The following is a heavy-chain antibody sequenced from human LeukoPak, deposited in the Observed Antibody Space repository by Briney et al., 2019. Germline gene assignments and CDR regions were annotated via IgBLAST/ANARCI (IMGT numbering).Heavy chain of an antibody. CDR3: ARGAWTFDY. D-gene: IGHD3/OR15-3a*01. CDR1: GFTFSSYW. J-gene: IGHJ4*02. Sequence: GGSLRLSCVASGFTFSSYWMSWVRQAPGKGLEWVANIKQDGSEKYYVDSVKGRFTISRDNAKNSPYLQMNSLRAEDTAVYYCARGAWTFDYWGQGTLVSVSS. V-gene: IGHV3-7*01. CDR2: IKQDGSEK.